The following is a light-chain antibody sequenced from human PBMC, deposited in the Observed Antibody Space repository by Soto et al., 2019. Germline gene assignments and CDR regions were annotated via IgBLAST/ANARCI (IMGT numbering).Light chain of an antibody. Sequence: ALTQPRSVSGSPGQSVTISCTGTSSDVGGYNFVSWYQQHPGKAPKLMIYDVNKRPSGVPGRFSGSKSGNTASLTISGLQAEDEADYYCCSYAGTYTHYVFGTGTKV. CDR2: DVN. J-gene: IGLJ1*01. V-gene: IGLV2-11*01. CDR3: CSYAGTYTHYV. CDR1: SSDVGGYNF.